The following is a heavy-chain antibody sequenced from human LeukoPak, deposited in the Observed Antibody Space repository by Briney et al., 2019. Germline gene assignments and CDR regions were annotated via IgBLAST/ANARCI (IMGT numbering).Heavy chain of an antibody. J-gene: IGHJ2*01. CDR3: GGPPLPHRRRYLHL. CDR1: GISISSSSYY. V-gene: IGHV4-39*01. Sequence: SETLSLICTVSGISISSSSYYWGWIRQPPGKGLEWIESIYYSGSTYYNPSLKSRVTISVDTSKNQFSLKLSSVTAADTAVYYCGGPPLPHRRRYLHLWGRGTLVTVSS. CDR2: IYYSGST.